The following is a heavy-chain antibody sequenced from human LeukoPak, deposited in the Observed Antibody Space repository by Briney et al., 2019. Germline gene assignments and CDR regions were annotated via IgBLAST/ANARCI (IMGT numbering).Heavy chain of an antibody. D-gene: IGHD6-13*01. CDR2: IYHSGST. Sequence: SQTLSLTCTVSGGSISSGGYYWSWIRQPPGKGLEWIGYIYHSGSTYYNPSLKSRVTISVDRSKNQFSLKLSSVTAADTAVYYCARDLFGIAAADDAFDIWGQGTMVTVSS. CDR1: GGSISSGGYY. J-gene: IGHJ3*02. CDR3: ARDLFGIAAADDAFDI. V-gene: IGHV4-30-2*01.